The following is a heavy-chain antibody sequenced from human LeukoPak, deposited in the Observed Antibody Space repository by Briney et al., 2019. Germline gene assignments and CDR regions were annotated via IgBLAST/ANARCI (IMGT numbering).Heavy chain of an antibody. CDR1: EFTFVRYA. J-gene: IGHJ4*02. CDR3: AKRACGADCHADY. V-gene: IGHV3-23*01. CDR2: ISGSGGST. D-gene: IGHD2-21*02. Sequence: GGSLRLSCAASEFTFVRYAMHWVRQAPGKGLEWVSAISGSGGSTFYADSVKGRFTISRDNSKNTLYLHMSSLRGDDTAVYYCAKRACGADCHADYLGQGTLVTVSS.